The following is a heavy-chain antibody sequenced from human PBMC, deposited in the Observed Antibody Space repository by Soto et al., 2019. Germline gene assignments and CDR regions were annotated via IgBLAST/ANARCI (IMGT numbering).Heavy chain of an antibody. J-gene: IGHJ6*02. D-gene: IGHD6-19*01. CDR2: IIPILGIA. CDR1: GGTFSSYT. CDR3: ARAVAGGVYYYYGMDV. V-gene: IGHV1-69*02. Sequence: GASVKVSCKASGGTFSSYTISWVRQAPGQGLEWMGRIIPILGIANYAQKFQGRVTITADKSTSTAYMELSSLRSEDTAVYYCARAVAGGVYYYYGMDVWGQGTTVTVSS.